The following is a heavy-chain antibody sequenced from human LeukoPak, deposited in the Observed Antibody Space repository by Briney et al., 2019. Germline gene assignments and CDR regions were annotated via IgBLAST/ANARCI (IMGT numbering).Heavy chain of an antibody. CDR1: GFTFSSYA. CDR3: AKATMIVVVAAGIDI. CDR2: ISGSGGST. V-gene: IGHV3-23*01. D-gene: IGHD3-22*01. Sequence: PGGSLRLSCAASGFTFSSYAMSWVRQAPGKGLEWVSAISGSGGSTYYADSVKGRFTISRDNSKNTLYLRMNSLRAEDTAVYYCAKATMIVVVAAGIDIWGQGTMVTVSS. J-gene: IGHJ3*02.